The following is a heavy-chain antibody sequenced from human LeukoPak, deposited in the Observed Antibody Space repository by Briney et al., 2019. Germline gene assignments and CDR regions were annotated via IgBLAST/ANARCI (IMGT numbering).Heavy chain of an antibody. Sequence: PGGSLRLSCAASGFTFSSYGMHWVRQAPGKGLEWVAVISYDGSNKYYADSVKGRFTISRDNSKNTLYLQMNSLRTEDTAVYYCAKDLEYSSTDYYYYYMDVWGKGTTVTVSS. V-gene: IGHV3-30*18. J-gene: IGHJ6*03. CDR1: GFTFSSYG. CDR3: AKDLEYSSTDYYYYYMDV. CDR2: ISYDGSNK. D-gene: IGHD6-6*01.